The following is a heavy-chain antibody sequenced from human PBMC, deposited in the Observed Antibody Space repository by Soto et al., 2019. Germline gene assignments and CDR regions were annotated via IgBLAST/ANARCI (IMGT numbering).Heavy chain of an antibody. J-gene: IGHJ2*01. CDR3: ARDSSGWHWYFDL. V-gene: IGHV4-34*01. D-gene: IGHD6-19*01. CDR1: GGSFSGYY. CDR2: RYDDEST. Sequence: SETLSLTCAVYGGSFSGYYCNWIRQPPGKGLEWIGSRYDDESTFYNPSLKRRVTVSIDTSKKQFSLKMTSVTAADTAVYYCARDSSGWHWYFDLWGRGTLVTVSS.